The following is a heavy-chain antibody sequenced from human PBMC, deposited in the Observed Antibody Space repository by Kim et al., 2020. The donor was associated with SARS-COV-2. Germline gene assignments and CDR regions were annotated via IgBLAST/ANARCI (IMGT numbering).Heavy chain of an antibody. CDR3: AKDSKGMVRGVIIPSFDY. J-gene: IGHJ4*02. CDR1: GFTFSSYA. Sequence: GGSLRLSCAASGFTFSSYAMSWVRQAPGKGLEWVSSISGSGGSTYYADSVKGRFTISRDNSKKTLYLQMNSLRAEDTAVYYCAKDSKGMVRGVIIPSFDYSGQRTLVTLSS. D-gene: IGHD3-10*01. CDR2: ISGSGGST. V-gene: IGHV3-23*01.